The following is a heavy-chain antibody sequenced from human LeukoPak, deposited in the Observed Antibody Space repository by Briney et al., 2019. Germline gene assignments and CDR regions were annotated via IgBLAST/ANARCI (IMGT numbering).Heavy chain of an antibody. J-gene: IGHJ4*02. CDR2: IPYDGSNK. CDR3: ARDRNYFDY. V-gene: IGHV3-30-3*01. CDR1: GFTFSSYA. Sequence: PGRSLRLSCAATGFTFSSYAMHWVRQAPGKGLEWVAVIPYDGSNKYYADSVKGRFTISRDNSKNTLYLQMNSLRAEDTAVYYCARDRNYFDYWGQGTLVTVSS.